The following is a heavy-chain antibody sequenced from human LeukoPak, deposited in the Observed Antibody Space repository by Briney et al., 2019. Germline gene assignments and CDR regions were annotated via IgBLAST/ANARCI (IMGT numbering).Heavy chain of an antibody. D-gene: IGHD2/OR15-2a*01. CDR3: ARGKKESFLQNCSLPGSAP. Sequence: PSETLSLTCAVYGGSFSGYSWSWIRQPPGKGLEWIGEINHSGSTNYNPSLKSRVTLSVDTSKNQFSLKLSSVTAADTAVYYCARGKKESFLQNCSLPGSAPGGQETRAPAPS. CDR1: GGSFSGYS. CDR2: INHSGST. J-gene: IGHJ4*02. V-gene: IGHV4-34*01.